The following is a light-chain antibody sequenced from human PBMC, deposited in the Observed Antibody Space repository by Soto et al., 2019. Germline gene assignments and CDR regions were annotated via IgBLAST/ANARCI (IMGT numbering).Light chain of an antibody. CDR2: ESS. J-gene: IGKJ1*01. CDR3: QHFGDSLWT. V-gene: IGKV3D-15*02. CDR1: QNVANY. Sequence: PAPLPLSTREGANLSCRASQNVANYLDWYQQKPGQAPRLLIYESSNRATGIAARFSGSGSGTEFTLTISSLQSEDFAVYYCQHFGDSLWTFGQGTKVDI.